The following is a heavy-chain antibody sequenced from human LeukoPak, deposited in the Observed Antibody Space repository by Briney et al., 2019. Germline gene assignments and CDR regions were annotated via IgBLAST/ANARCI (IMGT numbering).Heavy chain of an antibody. J-gene: IGHJ4*02. D-gene: IGHD4-11*01. CDR3: ARDLDPWTTVTSGHDNY. Sequence: SVKVSCKASGGTFSSYAISWVRQAPGQGLEWMGGIIPIFGTANYAQKLQGRVTITADESTSTAYMELSSLRSEDTAVYYCARDLDPWTTVTSGHDNYWGQGTLVTVSS. V-gene: IGHV1-69*13. CDR2: IIPIFGTA. CDR1: GGTFSSYA.